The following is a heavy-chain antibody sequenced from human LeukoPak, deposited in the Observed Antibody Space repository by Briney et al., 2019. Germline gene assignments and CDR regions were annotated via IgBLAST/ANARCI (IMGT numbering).Heavy chain of an antibody. J-gene: IGHJ4*02. CDR3: ARDENGSYFPSDY. CDR1: GFTVSSNY. Sequence: GGSLRLSCAASGFTVSSNYMSWVRQAPGKGLEWVSVIYSGGSTYYADSVKGRFTISRDNSKNTLYLQMNSLRAEDTAAYYCARDENGSYFPSDYWGQGTLVTVSS. D-gene: IGHD1-26*01. CDR2: IYSGGST. V-gene: IGHV3-53*01.